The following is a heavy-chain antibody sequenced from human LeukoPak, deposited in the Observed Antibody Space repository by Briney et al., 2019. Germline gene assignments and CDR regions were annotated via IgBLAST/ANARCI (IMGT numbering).Heavy chain of an antibody. J-gene: IGHJ3*02. V-gene: IGHV3-48*03. D-gene: IGHD6-6*01. CDR1: GFTFSAYE. CDR3: ARDRLEYSTSPDPLDT. Sequence: GGSLRLSCAASGFTFSAYEMNWVRQAPGKGLEWVSYISSSGSTVYYADSVKGRFTISRDNAKNSLYMQMESLRDEDTAIYYCARDRLEYSTSPDPLDTWAQGTMVTVSS. CDR2: ISSSGSTV.